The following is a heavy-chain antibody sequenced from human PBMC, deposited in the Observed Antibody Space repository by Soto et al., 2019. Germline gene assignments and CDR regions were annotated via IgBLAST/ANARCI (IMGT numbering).Heavy chain of an antibody. J-gene: IGHJ6*02. V-gene: IGHV3-7*01. CDR3: ARDRGPPRYLYYGMDV. Sequence: QPGGSLRLSCAASGFTFSTYWMSWVRQAPGKGLEWVGNIKQDGSGENYVDSVKGRFTTSRDNANHSLYLQMNSLRAEDTAVYYCARDRGPPRYLYYGMDVWGQGTTVTVSS. CDR2: IKQDGSGE. D-gene: IGHD3-10*01. CDR1: GFTFSTYW.